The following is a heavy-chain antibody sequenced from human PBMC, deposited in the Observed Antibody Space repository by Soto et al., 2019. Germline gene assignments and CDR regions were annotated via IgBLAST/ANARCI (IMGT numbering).Heavy chain of an antibody. CDR3: ASPKGSGSYYSAFDY. D-gene: IGHD3-10*01. Sequence: SVKVSCKASGGTFSSYTISWVRQAPGQGLEWMGRIIPILGIANYAQKFQGRVTITADKSTSTAYMELSSLRSEDTAVYYCASPKGSGSYYSAFDYWGQGTLVTVSS. V-gene: IGHV1-69*02. J-gene: IGHJ4*02. CDR1: GGTFSSYT. CDR2: IIPILGIA.